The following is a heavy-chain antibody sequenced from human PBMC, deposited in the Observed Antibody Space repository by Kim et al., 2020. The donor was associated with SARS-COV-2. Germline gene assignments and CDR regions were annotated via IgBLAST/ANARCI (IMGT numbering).Heavy chain of an antibody. CDR1: GYTFTSYA. D-gene: IGHD3-3*01. Sequence: ASVKVSCKASGYTFTSYAMNWVRQAPGQGLEWMGWINTNTGNPTYAQGFTGRFVFSLDTSVSTAYLQISSLKAEDTAVYYCASTVWSGYTSWFDPWGQGTLVTVSS. J-gene: IGHJ5*02. V-gene: IGHV7-4-1*02. CDR3: ASTVWSGYTSWFDP. CDR2: INTNTGNP.